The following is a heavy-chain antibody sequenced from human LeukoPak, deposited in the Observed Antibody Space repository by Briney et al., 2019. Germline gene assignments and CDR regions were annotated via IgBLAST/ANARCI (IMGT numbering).Heavy chain of an antibody. Sequence: PSETLSLTCTVSGGSISSGGYSWSWIRQHPGKGLEWIGYIYYSGSTYYNPSLKSRVTISVDTSKNQFSLKLSSVTAADTAVYYCARVPRGSGYYNNWFDPWGQGTLVTVSS. CDR2: IYYSGST. CDR3: ARVPRGSGYYNNWFDP. J-gene: IGHJ5*02. V-gene: IGHV4-31*03. D-gene: IGHD3-3*01. CDR1: GGSISSGGYS.